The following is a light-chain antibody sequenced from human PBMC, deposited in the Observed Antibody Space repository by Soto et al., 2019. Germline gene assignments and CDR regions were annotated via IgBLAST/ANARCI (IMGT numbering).Light chain of an antibody. CDR3: QQSYSSPLT. J-gene: IGKJ4*01. V-gene: IGKV1-39*01. CDR1: QSISSY. Sequence: IQMTQSPSSLSASVGDGVTITCRASQSISSYLNWYQQKPGKAPKLLIFSASGLQGGVPSRFSGSGSGTDFTLTIRSLQPADFATYYCQQSYSSPLTFGGGTKVEIK. CDR2: SAS.